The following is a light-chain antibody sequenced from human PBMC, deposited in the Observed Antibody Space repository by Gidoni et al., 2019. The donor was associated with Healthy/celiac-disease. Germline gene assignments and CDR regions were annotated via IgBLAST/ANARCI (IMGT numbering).Light chain of an antibody. Sequence: DIQMTQSPSSLSASVGDRVTITCRASQSISNYLNWYQQKPGKAPKLLIYAASSLQSGVPSRFSGRGSGTEFTLTISSLQHEDFATYYCQQSYSTLYSFGQXTKLEIK. CDR1: QSISNY. CDR3: QQSYSTLYS. J-gene: IGKJ2*03. V-gene: IGKV1-39*01. CDR2: AAS.